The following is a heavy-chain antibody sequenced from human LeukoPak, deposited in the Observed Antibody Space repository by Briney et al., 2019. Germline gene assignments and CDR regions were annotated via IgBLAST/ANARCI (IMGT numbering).Heavy chain of an antibody. Sequence: SETLSLTCTVSGGSISSYYWSWIRQPPGKGLEWIGYIYYSGSTYYNPSLKSRVTISVDTSKNQFSLKLSSVTAADTAVYYCARVGGYYDFWSGYYSGAFDIWGQGTMVTVSS. V-gene: IGHV4-59*08. CDR1: GGSISSYY. J-gene: IGHJ3*02. D-gene: IGHD3-3*01. CDR2: IYYSGST. CDR3: ARVGGYYDFWSGYYSGAFDI.